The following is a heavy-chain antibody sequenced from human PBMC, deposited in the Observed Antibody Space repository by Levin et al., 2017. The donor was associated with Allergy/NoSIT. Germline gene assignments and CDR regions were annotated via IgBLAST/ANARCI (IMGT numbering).Heavy chain of an antibody. CDR1: GFTFSGSA. Sequence: PGGSLRLSCAASGFTFSGSAMHWVRQASGKGLEWVGRIRSKANSYATAYAASVKGRFTISRDDSKNTAYLQMNSLKTEDTAVYYCTRPGSLQLELQGDPFDYWGQGTLVTVSS. V-gene: IGHV3-73*01. D-gene: IGHD1-1*01. CDR3: TRPGSLQLELQGDPFDY. J-gene: IGHJ4*02. CDR2: IRSKANSYAT.